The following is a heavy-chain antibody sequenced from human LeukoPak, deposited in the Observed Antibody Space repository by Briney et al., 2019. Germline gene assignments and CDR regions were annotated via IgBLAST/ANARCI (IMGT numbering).Heavy chain of an antibody. CDR3: ASDLYGDYPFDY. CDR1: GFTFSSYG. J-gene: IGHJ4*02. Sequence: GGSLRLSCAASGFTFSSYGMHWVRQAPGKGLEWVAFIRYDGSNKYYADSVKGRFTISRDNSKNTLYLQMNSLRAEDTAVYYCASDLYGDYPFDYWGQGTLVTVSS. D-gene: IGHD4-17*01. V-gene: IGHV3-30*02. CDR2: IRYDGSNK.